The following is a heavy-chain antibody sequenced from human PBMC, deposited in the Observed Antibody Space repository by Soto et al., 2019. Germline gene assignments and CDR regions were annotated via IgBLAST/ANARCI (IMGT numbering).Heavy chain of an antibody. V-gene: IGHV3-33*01. CDR2: IWYDGSNQ. Sequence: QVQLVESGGGVVQPGRSLRLSCAASGFAFSSYGMHWVRQTPGKGLEWVALIWYDGSNQYYADSVKGRFTISRDNSKNTLYPQMHSLRAEDTAVYFCTRSPPGVAGRYYFDFWGQGTLVTVSS. J-gene: IGHJ4*02. CDR3: TRSPPGVAGRYYFDF. D-gene: IGHD6-6*01. CDR1: GFAFSSYG.